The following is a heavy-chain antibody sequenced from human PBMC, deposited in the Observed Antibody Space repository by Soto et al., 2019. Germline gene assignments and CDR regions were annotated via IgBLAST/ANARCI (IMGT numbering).Heavy chain of an antibody. D-gene: IGHD2-21*01. CDR1: GGSISDGAYY. J-gene: IGHJ4*02. CDR3: ASGLSGDKVDQ. V-gene: IGHV4-30-4*01. CDR2: IYDSGNT. Sequence: QVQLQESGPGLVKPSQTLSLTCTVSGGSISDGAYYWSWIRQPPGKGLEWIGHIYDSGNTYNNPSLQSRLTISVATSNIHFSLNLTSVTAADPAVYYCASGLSGDKVDQWGQGTLVTVSS.